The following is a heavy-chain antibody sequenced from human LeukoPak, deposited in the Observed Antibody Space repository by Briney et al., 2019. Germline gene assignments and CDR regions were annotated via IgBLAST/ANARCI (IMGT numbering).Heavy chain of an antibody. D-gene: IGHD6-6*01. CDR2: TYVSGST. CDR1: GSISSGSYY. CDR3: AREGQQLVPPFDY. V-gene: IGHV4-61*02. J-gene: IGHJ4*02. Sequence: SQTLSLTCTVSGSISSGSYYWSWIRQPAGKGLEWIGRTYVSGSTNYNPSLESRVTISVDTSKNQFSLKLTSLTAADTAVYYCAREGQQLVPPFDYWGQGTLVTVSS.